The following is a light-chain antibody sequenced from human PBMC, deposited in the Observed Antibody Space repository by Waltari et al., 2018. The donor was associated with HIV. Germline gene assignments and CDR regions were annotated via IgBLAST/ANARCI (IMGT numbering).Light chain of an antibody. CDR3: QQYYTTPLT. CDR1: QSVLYSSNNKSY. Sequence: DIVMTQSPDSLAVSLGARATINCKSSQSVLYSSNNKSYLAWYQQKPGQPPKLLIYWASARESVVPGRFSGSGSGTDFTLTISSLQAEDVAVYYCQQYYTTPLTFGGGTKVEIK. J-gene: IGKJ4*01. CDR2: WAS. V-gene: IGKV4-1*01.